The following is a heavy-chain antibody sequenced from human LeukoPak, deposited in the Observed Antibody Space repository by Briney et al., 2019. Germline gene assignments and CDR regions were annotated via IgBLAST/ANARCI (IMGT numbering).Heavy chain of an antibody. CDR2: ISDSSSTI. CDR3: AKQTRYDSPAGGRGFDY. CDR1: GFTFSSYS. J-gene: IGHJ4*02. D-gene: IGHD3-22*01. Sequence: GGSLRLSCAASGFTFSSYSMNWVRQAPGKGLEWVSYISDSSSTIYYADSVKGRFTISRDNAKNSLYLQMNSLRAEDTAVYYCAKQTRYDSPAGGRGFDYWGQGTLVTVSS. V-gene: IGHV3-48*01.